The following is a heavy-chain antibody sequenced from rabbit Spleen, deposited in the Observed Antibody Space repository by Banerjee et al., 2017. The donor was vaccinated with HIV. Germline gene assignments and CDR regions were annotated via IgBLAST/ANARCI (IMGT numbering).Heavy chain of an antibody. J-gene: IGHJ4*01. D-gene: IGHD7-1*01. CDR2: IYNGDGST. CDR3: ARGAWSTDCMNL. V-gene: IGHV1S40*01. Sequence: QSLEESGGDLVKPGASLTLTCTASGFILSKYYMCWVRQAPGKGLEWIACIYNGDGSTYYASWAKGRFTISKTSSTTVALQMTSLTAADTATYFCARGAWSTDCMNLWGPGTLVTV. CDR1: GFILSKYY.